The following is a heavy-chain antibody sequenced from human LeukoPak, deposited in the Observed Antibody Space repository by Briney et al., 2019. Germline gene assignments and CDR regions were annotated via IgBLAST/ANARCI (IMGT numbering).Heavy chain of an antibody. CDR2: IYYSGST. CDR3: ARDFGGPIDY. Sequence: SETLSLTCTVSGGSISSSSYYWGWIRQPPGKGLEWIGSIYYSGSTYYNPSLKSQVTISVDASKNQFSLKLSSVTAADTAVYYCARDFGGPIDYWGQGTLVTVSS. D-gene: IGHD3-16*01. CDR1: GGSISSSSYY. V-gene: IGHV4-39*02. J-gene: IGHJ4*02.